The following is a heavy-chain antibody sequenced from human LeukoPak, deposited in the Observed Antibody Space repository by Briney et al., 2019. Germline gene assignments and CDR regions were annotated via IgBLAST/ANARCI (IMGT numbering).Heavy chain of an antibody. Sequence: GGSLRLSCAASGFIFSGSEMNWVRQAPGKGLEWVSSISSSGTTRYYADSVKGRFTISRDNANHSLYLQMSSLRAEDTAVYYCTGGGFDYWGQGTRVTVSS. V-gene: IGHV3-48*03. CDR3: TGGGFDY. D-gene: IGHD1-14*01. CDR1: GFIFSGSE. CDR2: ISSSGTTR. J-gene: IGHJ4*02.